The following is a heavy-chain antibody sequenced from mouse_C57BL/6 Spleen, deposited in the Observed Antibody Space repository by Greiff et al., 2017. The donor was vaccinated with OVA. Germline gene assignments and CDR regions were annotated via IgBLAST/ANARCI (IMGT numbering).Heavy chain of an antibody. CDR2: IDPETGGT. CDR1: GYTFTDYE. J-gene: IGHJ1*03. CDR3: TRYYYYGSSYVGGYFDV. D-gene: IGHD1-1*01. V-gene: IGHV1-15*01. Sequence: QVQLQHSGAELVRPGASVTLSCKASGYTFTDYEMHWVKQTPVHGLEWIGAIDPETGGTAYNQKFKGKAILTADKSSSTAYMELRSLTSEDSAVYYCTRYYYYGSSYVGGYFDVWGTGTTVTVSS.